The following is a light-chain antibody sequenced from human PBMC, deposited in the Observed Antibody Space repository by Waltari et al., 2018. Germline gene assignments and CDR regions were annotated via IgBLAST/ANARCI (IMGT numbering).Light chain of an antibody. Sequence: QSVLTQPPSVSGAPGQRVTISCAGSRSNIRAHFPVHWYQHFPGAAPKLIIYDNNNRPSGVPDRFSGSTSGTSASLAISGLRAEDEALYYCQTSDNNVGGHVVFGGWTNLIVL. V-gene: IGLV1-40*01. CDR1: RSNIRAHFP. J-gene: IGLJ3*02. CDR2: DNN. CDR3: QTSDNNVGGHVV.